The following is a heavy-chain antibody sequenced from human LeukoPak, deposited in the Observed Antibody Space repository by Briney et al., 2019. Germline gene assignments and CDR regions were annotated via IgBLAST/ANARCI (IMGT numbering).Heavy chain of an antibody. Sequence: SGGSLTLSCAASGFTFSSYTMNWVRQAPGKGLDWVSSITSEGAHIFYADSVKGRFTISRDNAKNSLYLQMSSLTAEDTAVYYCARVRGYSRDYWGQGTLVTVSS. V-gene: IGHV3-21*01. D-gene: IGHD6-13*01. CDR2: ITSEGAHI. J-gene: IGHJ4*02. CDR3: ARVRGYSRDY. CDR1: GFTFSSYT.